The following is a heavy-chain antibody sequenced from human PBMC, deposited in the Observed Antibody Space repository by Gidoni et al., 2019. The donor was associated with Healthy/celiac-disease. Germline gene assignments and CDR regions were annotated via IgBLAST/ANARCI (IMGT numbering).Heavy chain of an antibody. Sequence: EVQLVESGGGLVKPGGSLRLSCAASGFTFRSYSMNWVRQAPGKGLEWVSSISSSSSYIYYADSVKGRFTISRDNAKNSLYLQMNSLRAEDTAVYYCAREGDMTTVTSAIWFDPWGQGTLVTVSS. CDR1: GFTFRSYS. CDR2: ISSSSSYI. D-gene: IGHD4-17*01. V-gene: IGHV3-21*01. J-gene: IGHJ5*02. CDR3: AREGDMTTVTSAIWFDP.